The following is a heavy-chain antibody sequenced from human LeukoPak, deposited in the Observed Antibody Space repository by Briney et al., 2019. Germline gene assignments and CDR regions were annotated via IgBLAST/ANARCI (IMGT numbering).Heavy chain of an antibody. CDR3: VRGPYGSGISNWFDP. Sequence: SETLSLTCTVSDGAIAGYSWSWIRQPPGKGREWIGYIYYSGDTNYNPSLQSRVTVSVDTSKNQFSLKLTSVTAADTAVYYCVRGPYGSGISNWFDPWGQGTLVIVSS. CDR2: IYYSGDT. J-gene: IGHJ5*02. D-gene: IGHD3-10*01. CDR1: DGAIAGYS. V-gene: IGHV4-59*01.